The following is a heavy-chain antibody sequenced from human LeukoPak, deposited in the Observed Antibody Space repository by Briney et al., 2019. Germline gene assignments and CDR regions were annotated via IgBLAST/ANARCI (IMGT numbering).Heavy chain of an antibody. CDR3: AKDRELLFAHCWFDL. CDR2: ISISGVDS. J-gene: IGHJ5*02. CDR1: GFTFATYA. D-gene: IGHD3-10*01. V-gene: IGHV3-23*01. Sequence: GGSLRLSCAASGFTFATYAMSWVRQAPGKGLEWVGGISISGVDSYYADSVKGRFSISRDDSKNTLYLQMNRLRDEDTAIYYCAKDRELLFAHCWFDLWGQGTLVTVSS.